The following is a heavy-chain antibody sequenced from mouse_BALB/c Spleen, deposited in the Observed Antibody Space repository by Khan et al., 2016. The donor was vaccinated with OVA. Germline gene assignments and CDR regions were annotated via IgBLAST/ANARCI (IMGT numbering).Heavy chain of an antibody. V-gene: IGHV3-2*02. CDR1: GYSITSDYA. CDR3: AKWFIY. Sequence: EVQLVESGPGLVKPSQSLSLTCTVTGYSITSDYAWNWIRQFPGNKLEWMGYISYSGSTTYNPSLKSRISITRDTSKNQFFLQLNSVTTEDTATFEWAKWFIYWGQGTLVTVSA. J-gene: IGHJ3*01. CDR2: ISYSGST.